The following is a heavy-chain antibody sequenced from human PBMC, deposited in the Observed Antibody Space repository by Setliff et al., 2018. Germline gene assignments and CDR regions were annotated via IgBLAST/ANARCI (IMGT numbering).Heavy chain of an antibody. Sequence: LSLTCTVSGASITNINYYWGLIRQPPGKGLEWIGSTFYSGRTFYNPSLKSRLTISVDTSKNQFSLKLRSVTAADTAVYYCARGGTFRYFDFWGQGAPVTVSS. CDR2: TFYSGRT. D-gene: IGHD5-12*01. CDR3: ARGGTFRYFDF. J-gene: IGHJ4*02. CDR1: GASITNINYY. V-gene: IGHV4-39*07.